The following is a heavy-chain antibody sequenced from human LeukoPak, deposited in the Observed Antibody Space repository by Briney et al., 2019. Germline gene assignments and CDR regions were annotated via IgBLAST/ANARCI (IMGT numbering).Heavy chain of an antibody. CDR3: AIVSGSNYDILTGYYISSPDHFDY. D-gene: IGHD3-9*01. CDR1: GGSISSYY. Sequence: SETLSLTCTVSGGSISSYYWSWIRQPPGKGLEWIGYIYYSGSTNYNPSLKSRVTISVDTSKNQFSLKLSSVTAADTAVYYCAIVSGSNYDILTGYYISSPDHFDYWGQGTLVTVSS. V-gene: IGHV4-59*01. J-gene: IGHJ4*02. CDR2: IYYSGST.